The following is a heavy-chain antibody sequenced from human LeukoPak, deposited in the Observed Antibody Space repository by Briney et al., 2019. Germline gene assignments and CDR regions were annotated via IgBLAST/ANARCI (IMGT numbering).Heavy chain of an antibody. CDR2: IIPILGTA. J-gene: IGHJ6*02. Sequence: SVKVSCKASGGTFSSYAISWVRQAPGQGLEWMGGIIPILGTANYAQKFQGRVTITADESTSTAYMELSSLRSEDTAVYYCGAITASHYYYYYGMDVWGQGTTVTVSS. D-gene: IGHD1-20*01. CDR3: GAITASHYYYYYGMDV. CDR1: GGTFSSYA. V-gene: IGHV1-69*01.